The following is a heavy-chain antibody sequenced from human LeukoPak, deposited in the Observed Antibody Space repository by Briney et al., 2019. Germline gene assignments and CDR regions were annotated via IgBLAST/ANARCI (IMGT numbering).Heavy chain of an antibody. J-gene: IGHJ4*02. CDR2: ISGSGSAL. CDR1: GFIFSSYE. Sequence: GGSLRLSCAASGFIFSSYEMNWVRQTPGKGLEWVSYISGSGSALYYADSVKGRFTISRDNAKNSLYLQMNSLRAEDTAVYYCARGEYYSDTSSYFDYWGQGTLVTVSS. D-gene: IGHD3-22*01. CDR3: ARGEYYSDTSSYFDY. V-gene: IGHV3-48*03.